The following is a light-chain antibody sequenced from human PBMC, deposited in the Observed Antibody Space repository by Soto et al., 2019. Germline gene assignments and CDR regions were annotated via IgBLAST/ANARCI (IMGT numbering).Light chain of an antibody. CDR3: QQRGNGPPLT. CDR2: EAS. V-gene: IGKV3-11*01. J-gene: IGKJ3*01. Sequence: EVVLTQSPATLSLSPGETATLSCSASRSVDSHLAWYPHKPGQAPRLLIFEASTRATGVPARFSGSGSGTHLTLAINSLEPEDFAVYYCQQRGNGPPLTGGPGTKVDIK. CDR1: RSVDSH.